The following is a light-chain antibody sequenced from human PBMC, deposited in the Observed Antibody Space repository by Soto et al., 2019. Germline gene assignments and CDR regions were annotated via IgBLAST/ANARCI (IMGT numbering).Light chain of an antibody. V-gene: IGKV1-39*01. J-gene: IGKJ1*01. Sequence: DIQMTQSPSSLSASLGDRFTITCRASQCISNYLNWYQQKKGKAPKLLMYAASSLQSGVPSRFSGSGSGTDFTLTISSLQPEDFATYYCQQSYSTTQTFGQGTKVDIK. CDR1: QCISNY. CDR2: AAS. CDR3: QQSYSTTQT.